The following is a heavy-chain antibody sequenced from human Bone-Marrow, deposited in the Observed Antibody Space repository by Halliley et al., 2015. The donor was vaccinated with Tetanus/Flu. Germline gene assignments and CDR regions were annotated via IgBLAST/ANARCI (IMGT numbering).Heavy chain of an antibody. CDR3: ARWFRPVGVSYYYAMDV. Sequence: SLRLSCAASGFKFSNFGIHWVRQAPGKGLEWVALINYDGSKKYYADAVKGRFTISRDTPKNTVTLQMNSLRGEDTALYYCARWFRPVGVSYYYAMDVWGQGTTVTVSS. V-gene: IGHV3-33*01. D-gene: IGHD3-16*01. J-gene: IGHJ6*02. CDR1: GFKFSNFG. CDR2: INYDGSKK.